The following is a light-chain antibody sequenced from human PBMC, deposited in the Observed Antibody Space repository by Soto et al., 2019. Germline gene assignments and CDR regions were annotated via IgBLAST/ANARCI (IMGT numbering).Light chain of an antibody. V-gene: IGLV1-51*01. CDR3: GTWDSSLSSVV. J-gene: IGLJ2*01. CDR2: DTH. CDR1: SSNIENNY. Sequence: QSVLTQPPSVSAAPGQKVTISCSGSSSNIENNYVSWYQQLPGTAPKLLIYDTHKRPSRIPDRFSGSRSGTSATLGITGLQTGDEADYYCGTWDSSLSSVVFGGGTKVTVL.